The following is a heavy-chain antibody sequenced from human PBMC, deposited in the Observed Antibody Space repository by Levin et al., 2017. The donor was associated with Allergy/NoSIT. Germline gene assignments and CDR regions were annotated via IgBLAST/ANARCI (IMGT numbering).Heavy chain of an antibody. CDR3: AITTPGVL. V-gene: IGHV3-48*03. Sequence: LSLTCAASGFTFSSYEMNWVRQAPGKGLEWVSYISSSGSTIYYADSVKGRFTISRDNAKNSLYLQMNSLRAEDTAVYYCAITTPGVLWGQGTLVTVSS. CDR1: GFTFSSYE. J-gene: IGHJ4*02. CDR2: ISSSGSTI. D-gene: IGHD1-14*01.